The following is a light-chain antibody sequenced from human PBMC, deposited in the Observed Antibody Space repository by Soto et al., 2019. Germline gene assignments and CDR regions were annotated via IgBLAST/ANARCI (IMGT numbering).Light chain of an antibody. CDR2: DAS. V-gene: IGKV1-27*01. CDR1: QGISIY. CDR3: QKYNGAPLT. J-gene: IGKJ4*01. Sequence: DIQMTQSPSSLSASVGDRVTIACRASQGISIYLAWYQQKPGKVPQLLIYDASTLQSGVPSRFSGSGSGTHFTLTIRGLQPEDVATYYCQKYNGAPLTFGGGTNVEIK.